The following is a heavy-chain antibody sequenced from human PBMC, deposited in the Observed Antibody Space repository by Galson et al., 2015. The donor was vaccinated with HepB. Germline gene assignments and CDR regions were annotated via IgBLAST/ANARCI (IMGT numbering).Heavy chain of an antibody. V-gene: IGHV5-10-1*01. CDR2: IDPSDSYT. CDR1: GYSFTSYW. J-gene: IGHJ6*02. Sequence: QSGAEVKKPGESLRISCKGSGYSFTSYWISWVRQMPGKGLEWMGRIDPSDSYTNYSPSFQGHVTISADKSISTAYLQWSSLKASDTAMYYCARRPPGPSDYYYYYGMDVWGQGTTVTVSS. CDR3: ARRPPGPSDYYYYYGMDV.